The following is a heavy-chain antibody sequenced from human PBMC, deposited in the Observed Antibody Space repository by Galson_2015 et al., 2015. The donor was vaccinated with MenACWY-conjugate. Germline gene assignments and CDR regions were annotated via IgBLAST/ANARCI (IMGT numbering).Heavy chain of an antibody. CDR1: GYTFTLYA. CDR2: INAGNGNT. CDR3: ARGAAPLTCYLKRDWFDP. V-gene: IGHV1-3*01. J-gene: IGHJ5*02. D-gene: IGHD3-9*01. Sequence: SVKVSCKASGYTFTLYAMHWVRQAPGQGLEWMGWINAGNGNTKYSETFQDRVTITRDISASTVYLELNSLGSEDTAVYYCARGAAPLTCYLKRDWFDPWGQGTLVTVSS.